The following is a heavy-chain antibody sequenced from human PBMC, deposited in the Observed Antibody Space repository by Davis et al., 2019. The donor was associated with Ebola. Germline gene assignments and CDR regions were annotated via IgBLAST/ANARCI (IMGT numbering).Heavy chain of an antibody. CDR3: AREQDYSPHYYGMDV. V-gene: IGHV1-69*13. CDR1: GGTFSSYA. CDR2: IIPIFGTA. J-gene: IGHJ6*02. Sequence: SVKVSCKASGGTFSSYAISWVRQAPGQGLEWMGGIIPIFGTANYAQKFQGRVTITADESKSTAYMELSSLRSEDTAVYYCAREQDYSPHYYGMDVWGQGTTVTVSS. D-gene: IGHD4-11*01.